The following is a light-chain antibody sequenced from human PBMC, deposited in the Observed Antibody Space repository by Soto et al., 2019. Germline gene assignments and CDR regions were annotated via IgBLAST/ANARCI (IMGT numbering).Light chain of an antibody. Sequence: EIAMTHSPGTLSLSPGERATLSCLASQSVSSSYLAWYQQKPGQAPRLLIYGTSNRANGVPGRFSGGGSETEFTLTISSLQSEDFAVYYCQQFHDWPRTFGKGTKGDIK. V-gene: IGKV3-15*01. CDR2: GTS. CDR3: QQFHDWPRT. J-gene: IGKJ1*01. CDR1: QSVSSSY.